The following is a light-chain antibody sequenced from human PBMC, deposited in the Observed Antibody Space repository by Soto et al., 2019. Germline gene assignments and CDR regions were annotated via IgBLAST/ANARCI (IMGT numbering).Light chain of an antibody. CDR3: QQYDDWLRLT. CDR2: GAS. CDR1: QSVSSSY. V-gene: IGKV3D-15*01. Sequence: EVVMTQSPAALSVSPWERATLSCSASQSVSSSYLAWYQQKPGQAPRLLIFGASSRATGIPARFSGSGSGTEFNLTISSLQSEDFAVYFCQQYDDWLRLTFGGGTKVDIK. J-gene: IGKJ4*01.